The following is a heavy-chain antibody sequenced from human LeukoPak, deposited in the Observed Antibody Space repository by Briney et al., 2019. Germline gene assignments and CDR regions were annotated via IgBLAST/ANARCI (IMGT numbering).Heavy chain of an antibody. J-gene: IGHJ5*02. CDR2: ISPNSGGT. D-gene: IGHD6-13*01. Sequence: ASMKVSCKASGYTFTGYYMHWVRQAPGQGLEWMGWISPNSGGTNYAQKFQGRVTITADKSTSTAYMELSSLRSEDTAVYYCAREQAAPAGFDPWGQGTLVTVSS. CDR3: AREQAAPAGFDP. CDR1: GYTFTGYY. V-gene: IGHV1-2*02.